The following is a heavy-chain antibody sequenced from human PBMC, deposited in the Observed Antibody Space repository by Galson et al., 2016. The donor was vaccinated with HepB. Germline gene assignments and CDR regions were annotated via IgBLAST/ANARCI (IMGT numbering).Heavy chain of an antibody. CDR1: GFTFSSYS. Sequence: SLRLSCAASGFTFSSYSMSWVRQAPGKGLEWVSAISGSGDRTYYTDSVKGRFTISRDNSKNTLYLQMSSLRAEDTAVYYSTKEGLKSYAQLWGQGTLVTV. CDR3: TKEGLKSYAQL. CDR2: ISGSGDRT. D-gene: IGHD1-26*01. J-gene: IGHJ4*02. V-gene: IGHV3-23*01.